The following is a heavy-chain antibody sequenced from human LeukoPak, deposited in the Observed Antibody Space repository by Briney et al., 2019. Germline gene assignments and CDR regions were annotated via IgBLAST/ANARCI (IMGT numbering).Heavy chain of an antibody. V-gene: IGHV3-23*01. CDR3: AKDRAYGDYGVYYFDY. J-gene: IGHJ4*02. CDR2: ISGSGGST. D-gene: IGHD4-17*01. CDR1: GFTFSSYA. Sequence: PGGSLRLSCAASGFTFSSYAMSWVRRAPGRGLEWVSAISGSGGSTYYADSVKGRFTISRDNSKNTLYLQMNSLRAEDTAVYYCAKDRAYGDYGVYYFDYWGQGTLVTVSS.